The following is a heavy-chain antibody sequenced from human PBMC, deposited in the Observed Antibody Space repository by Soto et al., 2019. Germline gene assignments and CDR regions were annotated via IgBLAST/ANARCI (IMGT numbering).Heavy chain of an antibody. D-gene: IGHD3-16*02. CDR1: GYSFTSYG. CDR2: VNAGNGNT. CDR3: ARGWGSYQDPSGRAGFDP. J-gene: IGHJ5*02. Sequence: ASVKVSCKASGYSFTSYGIHWVRQAPGQRLEWTGWVNAGNGNTKYSEKFQGRVTITRDASAITAYLELRSLRSDDTAVYYCARGWGSYQDPSGRAGFDPWGQGTLVTVSS. V-gene: IGHV1-3*01.